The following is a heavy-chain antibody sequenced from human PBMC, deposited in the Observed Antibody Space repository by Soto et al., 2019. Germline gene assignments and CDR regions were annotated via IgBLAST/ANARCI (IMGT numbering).Heavy chain of an antibody. Sequence: ASVKVSCKASGYTFTSYDINWVRQATGQGLEWMGWMNPNSGNTGYAQKFQGRVTMTRNTSINTAYMELSSLRSEDTAVYYCARGSSSWSGWHFDYWGQGTLVTVSS. D-gene: IGHD6-13*01. V-gene: IGHV1-8*01. J-gene: IGHJ4*02. CDR1: GYTFTSYD. CDR2: MNPNSGNT. CDR3: ARGSSSWSGWHFDY.